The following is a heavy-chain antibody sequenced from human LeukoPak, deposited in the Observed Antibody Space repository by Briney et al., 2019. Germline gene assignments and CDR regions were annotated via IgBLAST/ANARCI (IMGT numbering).Heavy chain of an antibody. CDR1: GFPFSNRW. D-gene: IGHD2-15*01. CDR2: IKADGSEK. V-gene: IGHV3-7*04. Sequence: GGSLRLSCAASGFPFSNRWMSCVRQAPGKGLEWVANIKADGSEKYYVDSVKGRFTVSRDNAKNSLYLQMNSLRAEDTGLYYCARYCGGGSCFDYWGRGTLVTVSS. J-gene: IGHJ4*02. CDR3: ARYCGGGSCFDY.